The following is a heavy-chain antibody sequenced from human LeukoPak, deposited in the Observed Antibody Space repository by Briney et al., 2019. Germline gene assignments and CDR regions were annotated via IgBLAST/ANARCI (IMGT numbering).Heavy chain of an antibody. V-gene: IGHV1-8*01. Sequence: ASVTVSCKASGYTFTSYDINWVRQATGQGLEWMGWMNPNSGNTGYAQKFQGRVTMTRNTSISTAYMELSSLRSEDTAVYYCARRWGGDYYYGMDVWGQGTTVTVSS. D-gene: IGHD7-27*01. CDR3: ARRWGGDYYYGMDV. J-gene: IGHJ6*02. CDR1: GYTFTSYD. CDR2: MNPNSGNT.